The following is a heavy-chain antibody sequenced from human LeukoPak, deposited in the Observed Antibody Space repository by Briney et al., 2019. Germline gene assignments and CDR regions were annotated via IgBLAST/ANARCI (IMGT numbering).Heavy chain of an antibody. CDR2: ISAYNGNT. Sequence: ASVKVSCKASGYTFTSYGISWVRQAPGQGLEWMGWISAYNGNTNYAQKLQGRVTMTTDTSTSTAYMELRSLRSDDTAVYYCARDFWPTTTVTTSVVYWGQGTLVTVSS. CDR1: GYTFTSYG. J-gene: IGHJ4*02. V-gene: IGHV1-18*01. D-gene: IGHD4-11*01. CDR3: ARDFWPTTTVTTSVVY.